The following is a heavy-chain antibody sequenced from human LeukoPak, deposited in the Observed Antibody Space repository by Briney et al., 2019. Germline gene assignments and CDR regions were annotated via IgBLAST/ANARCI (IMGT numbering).Heavy chain of an antibody. Sequence: GRSLTLSCAASGFTLDDYAMHWVRQAPGKGLEWVSGISWNSGSIGYADSVKGRFTISRDNAKNSLYLQMNSLRAEDTALYYCAKGLVPAARPNWFDPWGQGTLVTVSS. V-gene: IGHV3-9*01. D-gene: IGHD2-2*01. J-gene: IGHJ5*02. CDR1: GFTLDDYA. CDR2: ISWNSGSI. CDR3: AKGLVPAARPNWFDP.